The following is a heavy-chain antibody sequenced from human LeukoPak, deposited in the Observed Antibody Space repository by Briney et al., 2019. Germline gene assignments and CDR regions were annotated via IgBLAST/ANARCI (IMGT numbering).Heavy chain of an antibody. V-gene: IGHV3-23*01. D-gene: IGHD6-25*01. J-gene: IGHJ6*03. CDR1: GFTLSSST. CDR3: ARKGIGSSRYQNMDV. Sequence: QAGGSLRLSCAASGFTLSSSTMSWLRQAPGKGPEWVSTISIDGGRTYYADSVKGRFTVSRDTSKNTLYLQMNSLRAEDTAVYYCARKGIGSSRYQNMDVWGKGTTVTVSS. CDR2: ISIDGGRT.